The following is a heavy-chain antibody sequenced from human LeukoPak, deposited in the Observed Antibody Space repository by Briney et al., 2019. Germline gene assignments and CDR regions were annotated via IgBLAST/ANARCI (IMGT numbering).Heavy chain of an antibody. Sequence: AGGSLRLSCAASGFTFSSYAMSWVRQAPGKGLEWVSGISTSGGSTSYADSVKGRFTISRDNPRNTLYMQMNSLRDEDTAVYYCAIMHRYYDSSGYWVQWGQGTLVTVSS. V-gene: IGHV3-23*01. CDR1: GFTFSSYA. J-gene: IGHJ4*02. D-gene: IGHD3-22*01. CDR2: ISTSGGST. CDR3: AIMHRYYDSSGYWVQ.